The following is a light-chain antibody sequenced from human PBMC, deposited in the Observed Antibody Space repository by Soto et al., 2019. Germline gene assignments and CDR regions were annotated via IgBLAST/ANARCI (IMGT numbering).Light chain of an antibody. CDR3: MQALQSPRT. Sequence: DVVMTQSPLSMPVTPVEPASISCNSSQRLLNSNGYNYLDWYLQRPGQSPQLLIYLGSNRASGVPDRFSGSGSGTDFTLKISRVEAEDVGVYYCMQALQSPRTFGQGTKLEIK. CDR1: QRLLNSNGYNY. V-gene: IGKV2-28*01. J-gene: IGKJ2*01. CDR2: LGS.